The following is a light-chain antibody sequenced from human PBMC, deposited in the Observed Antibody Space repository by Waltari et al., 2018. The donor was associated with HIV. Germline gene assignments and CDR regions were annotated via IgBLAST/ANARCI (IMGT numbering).Light chain of an antibody. CDR2: SAF. CDR3: QQFKSYPLT. J-gene: IGKJ4*01. CDR1: QDINYY. Sequence: DIQLTQSPSFLSASVGDRVTITCRASQDINYYLAWYQQKPGKAPKVLIYSAFTLQRGVPSRFSGSGSGTEFTLTISSLQPEDFATYYCQQFKSYPLTFGGGTKVEIK. V-gene: IGKV1-9*01.